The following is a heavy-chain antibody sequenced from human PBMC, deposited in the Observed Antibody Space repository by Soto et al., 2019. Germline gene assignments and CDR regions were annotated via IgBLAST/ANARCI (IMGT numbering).Heavy chain of an antibody. Sequence: EVQLVESGGGLVQPGRSLRLSCAASGFTFDDYAMHWVRQAPGKGLEWVSGISWNSGSIGYADSVKGRFTISRDNAKNSLYLQMNSLRAEDTALYYCAKGYCSGGSCYSDWFDPWGQGTLVTVSS. CDR3: AKGYCSGGSCYSDWFDP. D-gene: IGHD2-15*01. V-gene: IGHV3-9*01. CDR2: ISWNSGSI. CDR1: GFTFDDYA. J-gene: IGHJ5*02.